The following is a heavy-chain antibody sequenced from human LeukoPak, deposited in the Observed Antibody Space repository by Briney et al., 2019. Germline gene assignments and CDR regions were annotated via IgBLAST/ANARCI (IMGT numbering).Heavy chain of an antibody. CDR3: ARADYYFFMDV. V-gene: IGHV3-30*02. CDR2: IRFDATIK. Sequence: GWSLRLSCAASGFRFSDYGIHWVRQAPGKGLEWVAFIRFDATIKYYTDSVKGRFTISRDNSKNTVYFQMNSLRPEDTAVYYCARADYYFFMDVWGKGTTVTVSS. J-gene: IGHJ6*03. D-gene: IGHD6-19*01. CDR1: GFRFSDYG.